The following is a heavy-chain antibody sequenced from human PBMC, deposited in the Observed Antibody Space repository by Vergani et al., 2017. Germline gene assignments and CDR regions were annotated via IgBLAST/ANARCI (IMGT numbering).Heavy chain of an antibody. Sequence: QVQLQESGPGLVKPSETLSLTCTVSGGSISSYYWSWIRQPPGKGLEWIGYIYYSGSTNYNPSLKSRVTISVDTSKNQFSLKLSSVTAADTAVYYCARVRRGGSYYDSSGYRPVWFDPWGQGTLVTVSS. CDR3: ARVRRGGSYYDSSGYRPVWFDP. D-gene: IGHD3-22*01. CDR2: IYYSGST. J-gene: IGHJ5*02. CDR1: GGSISSYY. V-gene: IGHV4-59*01.